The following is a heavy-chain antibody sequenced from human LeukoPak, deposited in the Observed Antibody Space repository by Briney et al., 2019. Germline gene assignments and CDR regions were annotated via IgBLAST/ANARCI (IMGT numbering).Heavy chain of an antibody. J-gene: IGHJ4*02. D-gene: IGHD4-17*01. CDR1: GYTLSELS. V-gene: IGHV1-24*01. CDR3: ATASRSHYADYNLDY. CDR2: FDPEDGET. Sequence: ASVKVSCKVSGYTLSELSMHWVRQAPGKGLDWMGSFDPEDGETIYAQKFQGRVTMTEDTSTDTAYMELSSLRSEDTAVYYCATASRSHYADYNLDYWGQGTLVTVSS.